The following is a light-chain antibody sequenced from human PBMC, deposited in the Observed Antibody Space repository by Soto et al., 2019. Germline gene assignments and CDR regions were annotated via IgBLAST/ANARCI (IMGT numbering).Light chain of an antibody. J-gene: IGKJ2*01. CDR3: QQSYSTPPRYT. CDR2: GAS. CDR1: QTISTY. Sequence: DIQMTQSPSPLSASVGDRVTITCRASQTISTYLNWYQQKPGKAPKLLIYGASSLQSGVPSRFSGSGSGTDFTLTISSLQPEDYATYYCQQSYSTPPRYTFGQGTKVDIK. V-gene: IGKV1-39*01.